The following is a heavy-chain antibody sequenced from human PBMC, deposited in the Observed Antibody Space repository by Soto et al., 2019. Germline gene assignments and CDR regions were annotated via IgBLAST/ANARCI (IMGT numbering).Heavy chain of an antibody. Sequence: QVQLVQSGAEVKEPGSSVKVSCKASGGTFSSDAISWVRQAPGQGLEWMGGIIPPFGTANHAQRFQGRVTITADESKSTAYMELSSLRSEDTAVYYCARSNYYYDSSGYYYEDRNYWGQGTLVTVSS. CDR3: ARSNYYYDSSGYYYEDRNY. D-gene: IGHD3-22*01. J-gene: IGHJ4*02. CDR2: IIPPFGTA. V-gene: IGHV1-69*01. CDR1: GGTFSSDA.